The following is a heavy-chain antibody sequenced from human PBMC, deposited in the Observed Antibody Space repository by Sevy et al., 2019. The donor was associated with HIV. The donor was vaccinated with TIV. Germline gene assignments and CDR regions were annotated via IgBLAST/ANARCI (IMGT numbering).Heavy chain of an antibody. CDR3: ARSVYGSGTYLNDY. J-gene: IGHJ4*02. V-gene: IGHV1-2*02. CDR1: GYYFTGYY. D-gene: IGHD3-10*01. Sequence: ASVKVSYKASGYYFTGYYVHWVRQAPGQGLEWMGWLNPNGGGTNIGQKFHGRVTMSRDTSITTAYMELTRLRSDDTGVYFCARSVYGSGTYLNDYWVQGTLVTVSS. CDR2: LNPNGGGT.